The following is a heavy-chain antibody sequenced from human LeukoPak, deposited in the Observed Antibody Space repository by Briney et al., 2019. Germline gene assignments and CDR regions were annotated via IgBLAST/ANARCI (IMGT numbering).Heavy chain of an antibody. CDR3: AKDSFATAGNYFDY. Sequence: GGSLRLSCAASGFTFSSYGMSWVRQAPGKGLEWVSGISVDGGSTYFADSVKGRFTISRDNSKNTVYLQMNSLRAEDTAVYYCAKDSFATAGNYFDYWGQGTLVTVSS. D-gene: IGHD6-13*01. CDR2: ISVDGGST. J-gene: IGHJ4*02. V-gene: IGHV3-23*01. CDR1: GFTFSSYG.